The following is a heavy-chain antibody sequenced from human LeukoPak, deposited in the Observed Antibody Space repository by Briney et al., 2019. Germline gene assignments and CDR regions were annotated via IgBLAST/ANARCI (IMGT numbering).Heavy chain of an antibody. CDR3: ARVDAVMVVYPFDY. V-gene: IGHV3-7*01. J-gene: IGHJ4*02. CDR2: TKQDGREG. D-gene: IGHD5-18*01. Sequence: GGSLRLSCAASGFTFSRSWMTWVRQAPGKGLEWVANTKQDGREGYYADAVKGRCSISRENAKKSLYLQMNSLRAEDTAVYYCARVDAVMVVYPFDYWGQGTLVTVSS. CDR1: GFTFSRSW.